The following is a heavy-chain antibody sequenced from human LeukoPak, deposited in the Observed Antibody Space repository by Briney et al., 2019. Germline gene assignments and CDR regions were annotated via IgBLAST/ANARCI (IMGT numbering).Heavy chain of an antibody. Sequence: GGSLRLSCAASGFTFSSYWMSWVRQAPGKGLEWVANIKQDGSEKYYVDSVKGRFTISRDNAKNSLYLQMNSLRAEDTAVYYCARDDGYSYDWFDPWGQATLVTVSS. J-gene: IGHJ5*02. CDR3: ARDDGYSYDWFDP. V-gene: IGHV3-7*01. CDR1: GFTFSSYW. D-gene: IGHD5-18*01. CDR2: IKQDGSEK.